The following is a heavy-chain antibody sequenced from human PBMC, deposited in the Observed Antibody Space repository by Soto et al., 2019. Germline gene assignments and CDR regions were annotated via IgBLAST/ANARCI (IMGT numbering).Heavy chain of an antibody. V-gene: IGHV4-31*03. J-gene: IGHJ6*02. CDR2: IYYSGST. CDR3: ARVFGFGGMDV. Sequence: SKTPSLTCTVPHGSISRGGYYWSWIRQHPGKGLEWIGYIYYSGSTYYNPSLKSRVTISVDTSKNQFSLKLSSVTAADTAVYYCARVFGFGGMDVWGQGTTVT. CDR1: HGSISRGGYY. D-gene: IGHD3-10*01.